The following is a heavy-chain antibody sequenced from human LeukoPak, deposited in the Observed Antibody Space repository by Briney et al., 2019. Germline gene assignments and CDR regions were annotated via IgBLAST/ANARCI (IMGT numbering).Heavy chain of an antibody. D-gene: IGHD3-22*01. V-gene: IGHV4-30-4*01. CDR1: GGSISSGDYY. Sequence: SETLSLTCTVSGGSISSGDYYWSWIRQPPGQGLEWIGYISLSGGTYYNPSLKSRATISLDTSKNQFSLKLSSVTAADTAVYYCARSVYYYDSSGYYIFDYWGQGTLVTVSS. CDR2: ISLSGGT. J-gene: IGHJ4*02. CDR3: ARSVYYYDSSGYYIFDY.